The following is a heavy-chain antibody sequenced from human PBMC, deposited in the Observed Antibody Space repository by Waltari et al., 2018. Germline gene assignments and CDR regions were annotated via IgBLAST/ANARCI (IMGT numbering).Heavy chain of an antibody. D-gene: IGHD1-26*01. CDR1: GYTFTSYY. CDR2: INPSGGST. Sequence: QVQLVQSGAEVKKPGASVKVSCKASGYTFTSYYMHWVRQAPGQGLEWMGIINPSGGSTSYAQKFQGRVTMTRDTSTSTVYMELSSLRSEDTAVYYCVRSDEGATLDYWGQGTLVTVSS. V-gene: IGHV1-46*01. CDR3: VRSDEGATLDY. J-gene: IGHJ4*02.